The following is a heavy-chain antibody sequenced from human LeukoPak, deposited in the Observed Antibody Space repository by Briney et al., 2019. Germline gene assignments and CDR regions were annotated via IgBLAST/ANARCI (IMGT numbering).Heavy chain of an antibody. CDR2: ISSSSSYI. Sequence: GGSLRLSCATSGFTFSSYSMNWVRQAPRKRLEWVSSISSSSSYIYYAVSVKGRFTISRDNAKNSLYLQMNSLRAEDTAAYYCAREGYYGSGSYDYWGQGTLVTVSS. CDR1: GFTFSSYS. CDR3: AREGYYGSGSYDY. D-gene: IGHD3-10*01. V-gene: IGHV3-21*01. J-gene: IGHJ4*02.